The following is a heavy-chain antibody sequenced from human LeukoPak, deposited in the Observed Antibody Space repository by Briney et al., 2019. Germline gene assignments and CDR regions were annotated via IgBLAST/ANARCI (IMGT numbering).Heavy chain of an antibody. CDR2: VFDGKTT. V-gene: IGHV4-34*12. D-gene: IGHD5-24*01. CDR1: GESLNYYY. Sequence: SETLSLTCAVYGESLNYYYWSWIRQSPEKGLEWIGEVFDGKTTNYNPSLKSRVTISAVTSSNQFSLNLKSVTTADTAVYYCASGAWATRLHSWAQGTLVIVSS. CDR3: ASGAWATRLHS. J-gene: IGHJ4*02.